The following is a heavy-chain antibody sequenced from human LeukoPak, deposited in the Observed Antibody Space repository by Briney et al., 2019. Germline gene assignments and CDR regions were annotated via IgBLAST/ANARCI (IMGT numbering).Heavy chain of an antibody. Sequence: GSLRLSCAASGFTFSSYAMHWVRQAPGRGLEWVAVISYDGSNKYYADSVKGRFTIPRDNSKNTLYLQMNSLRAEDTAVYYCARDRGYCSGGSCSPYFDYWGQGTLVTVSS. V-gene: IGHV3-30*04. D-gene: IGHD2-15*01. J-gene: IGHJ4*02. CDR3: ARDRGYCSGGSCSPYFDY. CDR2: ISYDGSNK. CDR1: GFTFSSYA.